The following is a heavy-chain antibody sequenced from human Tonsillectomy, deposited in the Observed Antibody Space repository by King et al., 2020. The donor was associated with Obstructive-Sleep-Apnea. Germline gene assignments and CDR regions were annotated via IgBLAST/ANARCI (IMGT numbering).Heavy chain of an antibody. CDR3: ARGTRLDY. J-gene: IGHJ4*02. CDR1: GASISGYS. Sequence: QLQESGPGLVKPSETLSLTCTVSGASISGYSWSWFRQPPGKGLEWIGTSYFTGSTNYNPSLKSRVTISLDTSKKQFSLKLRSVTAADTAIYYCARGTRLDYWGQGALVTVST. CDR2: SYFTGST. V-gene: IGHV4-4*08.